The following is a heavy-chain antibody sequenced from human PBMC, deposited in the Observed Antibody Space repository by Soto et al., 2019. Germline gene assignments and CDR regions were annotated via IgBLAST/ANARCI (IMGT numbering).Heavy chain of an antibody. CDR3: ARHALLGYCSSTSCRQYNWFDH. Sequence: SXTLSLTCTVSCGSISSGDYYWSWIRQPPGKGLEWIGYIYYSGSTYYNPSLKSRVTISVDTSKNQFSLKLSSVTAADTAVYYCARHALLGYCSSTSCRQYNWFDHWGQGTLVTVSS. J-gene: IGHJ5*02. CDR2: IYYSGST. V-gene: IGHV4-30-4*01. CDR1: CGSISSGDYY. D-gene: IGHD2-2*01.